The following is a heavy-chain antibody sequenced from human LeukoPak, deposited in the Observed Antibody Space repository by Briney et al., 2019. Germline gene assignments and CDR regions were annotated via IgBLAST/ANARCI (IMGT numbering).Heavy chain of an antibody. D-gene: IGHD2-21*02. V-gene: IGHV1-46*01. CDR2: INPSGGST. CDR3: ARRHSCGGDYLYFDY. Sequence: APVKVSFKAAGYTFTRYYMHWVRQAPGQGLEGMGVINPSGGSTSYAQKFQGRVTMTTNTTTSTAYMQLSGMRSEDTAVYYCARRHSCGGDYLYFDYWGQGTLVTVSA. CDR1: GYTFTRYY. J-gene: IGHJ4*02.